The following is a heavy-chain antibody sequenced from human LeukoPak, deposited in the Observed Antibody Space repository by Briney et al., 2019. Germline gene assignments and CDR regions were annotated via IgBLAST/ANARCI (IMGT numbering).Heavy chain of an antibody. V-gene: IGHV3-7*01. CDR1: GFTFSSYW. CDR2: IKHDGSEK. J-gene: IGHJ4*02. D-gene: IGHD6-13*01. CDR3: ARIGTAEGTLEDY. Sequence: PGGSLRLSCAASGFTFSSYWMSWVRQPPGKGLEWVANIKHDGSEKYYVDSVKGRFTISRDNAKNSLYLQMNSLRAEDTAVYYCARIGTAEGTLEDYWGQGTLVTVSS.